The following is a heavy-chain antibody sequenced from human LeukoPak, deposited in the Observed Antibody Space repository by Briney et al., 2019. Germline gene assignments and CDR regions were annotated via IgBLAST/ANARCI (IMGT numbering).Heavy chain of an antibody. CDR2: MNPNSGNT. D-gene: IGHD3-3*01. V-gene: IGHV1-8*01. Sequence: GASVKVSCKASGYTFTSYDINWVRQATGQGLEWMGWMNPNSGNTGYAQKFQGRVTMTRNTSISTAYMELSSLRSEDTAVYYRARAGTYYDFWSGYSVSYYGMDVWGQGTTVTVSS. J-gene: IGHJ6*02. CDR3: ARAGTYYDFWSGYSVSYYGMDV. CDR1: GYTFTSYD.